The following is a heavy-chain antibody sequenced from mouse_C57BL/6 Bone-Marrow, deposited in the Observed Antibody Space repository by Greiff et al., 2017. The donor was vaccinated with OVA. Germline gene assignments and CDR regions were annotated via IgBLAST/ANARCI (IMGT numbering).Heavy chain of an antibody. J-gene: IGHJ1*03. CDR3: ARNYYGSSSYWYFDV. CDR1: GYTFTSYW. CDR2: IYPGSGST. D-gene: IGHD1-1*01. Sequence: VQLQQPGAELVKPGASVKMSCKASGYTFTSYWITWVKQRPGQGLEWIGDIYPGSGSTNYNEKFKSKATLTVDTSSSTAYMQLSSLTSEDSAVYYCARNYYGSSSYWYFDVWGTGTTVTVSS. V-gene: IGHV1-55*01.